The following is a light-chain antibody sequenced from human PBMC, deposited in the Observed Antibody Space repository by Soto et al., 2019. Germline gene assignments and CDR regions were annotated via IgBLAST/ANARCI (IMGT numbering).Light chain of an antibody. Sequence: EIVMTQSPATLSVSPGERATLSCRASQSVSSNLAWYQQKPGQAPSLLIYDISARATGIPTGFSGSGSGTEFTLTISSLQSEDFAVYYCQQYNGWPLTFGGGTKVDIK. CDR3: QQYNGWPLT. V-gene: IGKV3D-15*01. J-gene: IGKJ4*01. CDR2: DIS. CDR1: QSVSSN.